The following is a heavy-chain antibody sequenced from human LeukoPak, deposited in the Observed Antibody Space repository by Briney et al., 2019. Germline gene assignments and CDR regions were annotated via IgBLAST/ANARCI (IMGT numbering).Heavy chain of an antibody. CDR3: ARDQKVGATPYFGMDV. J-gene: IGHJ6*02. Sequence: SVKVSCKASGGTFSSYAISWVRQAPGQGLEWMGRIIPMLGTVNYAQKFQGRVTIIADKFTSTAYMELSSLRSEDTAVYYCARDQKVGATPYFGMDVWGQGTTVTVSS. V-gene: IGHV1-69*04. CDR2: IIPMLGTV. D-gene: IGHD1-26*01. CDR1: GGTFSSYA.